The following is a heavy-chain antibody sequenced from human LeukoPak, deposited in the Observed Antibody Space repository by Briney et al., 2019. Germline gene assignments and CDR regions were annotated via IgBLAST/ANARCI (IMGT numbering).Heavy chain of an antibody. CDR1: GGSISGYY. CDR2: IYYSGST. J-gene: IGHJ6*03. Sequence: PSETLSLTCTVSGGSISGYYWSWIRQPPGKGLEWIGYIYYSGSTNYNPSLKSRVTISVDTSKNQFSLKLSSVTAADTAVYYCARDRDYYGSGSYYKDYYYYYMDVWGKGTTVTVSS. CDR3: ARDRDYYGSGSYYKDYYYYYMDV. D-gene: IGHD3-10*01. V-gene: IGHV4-59*01.